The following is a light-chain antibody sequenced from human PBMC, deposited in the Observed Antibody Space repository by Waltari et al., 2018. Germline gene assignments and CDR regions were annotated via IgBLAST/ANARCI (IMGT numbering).Light chain of an antibody. CDR2: DVR. CDR1: CSDVGCENR. Sequence: QSALTQPPSVSGSPGQSVTISCSGTCSDVGCENRVSWYQQPPGTAPKLIIYDVRNRPSGVSRRFSGSRSCNTASLTISGLQAEDEADYYCSSYTANTRFVGGGTKLTVL. CDR3: SSYTANTRF. J-gene: IGLJ2*01. V-gene: IGLV2-18*02.